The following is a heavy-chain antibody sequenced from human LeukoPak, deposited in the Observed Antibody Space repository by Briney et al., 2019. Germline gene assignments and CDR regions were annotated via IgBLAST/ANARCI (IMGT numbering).Heavy chain of an antibody. V-gene: IGHV4-59*11. Sequence: SETLSLTCTVSGGSLSSHYWSWIRQPPGKGLEWIGXXYYXXSXXYXPSLKXRVTISVDTSKNQVSLRLSSVTAADTAVYYCARQITMVXXXXXXWFDPWGQGTLVTVSS. D-gene: IGHD3-10*01. J-gene: IGHJ5*02. CDR3: ARQITMVXXXXXXWFDP. CDR1: GGSLSSHY. CDR2: XYYXXSX.